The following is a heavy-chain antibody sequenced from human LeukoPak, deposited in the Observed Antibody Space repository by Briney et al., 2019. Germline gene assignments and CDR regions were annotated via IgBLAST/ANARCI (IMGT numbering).Heavy chain of an antibody. CDR2: IKQDGSEK. CDR3: ARKTDLDY. Sequence: GGSLRLSCAASGFTLSSYWMSWVRQAPGKGLEWVANIKQDGSEKYYVDSVKGRFTISRDNAKNSLYLQMNSLRAEDTAVYYCARKTDLDYWGQGTLVTVSS. CDR1: GFTLSSYW. J-gene: IGHJ4*02. V-gene: IGHV3-7*01.